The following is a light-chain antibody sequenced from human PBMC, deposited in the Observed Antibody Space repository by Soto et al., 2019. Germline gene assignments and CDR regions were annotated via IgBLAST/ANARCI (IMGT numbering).Light chain of an antibody. V-gene: IGLV1-44*01. J-gene: IGLJ3*02. CDR2: SNN. CDR1: SSNIGSNS. CDR3: ATWDDSLNGWV. Sequence: QSVLTQPLSASGTPGQRVSISCSGTSSNIGSNSVSWYQQVPGTAPKLLMYSNNQRPSGVPDRFSGSNSGTSASLGISGLQSEDEADYYCATWDDSLNGWVFGGGTKVTVL.